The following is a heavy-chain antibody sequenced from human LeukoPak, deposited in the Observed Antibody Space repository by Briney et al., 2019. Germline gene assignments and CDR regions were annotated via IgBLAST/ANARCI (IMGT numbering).Heavy chain of an antibody. J-gene: IGHJ4*02. CDR2: IYYSGST. D-gene: IGHD3-10*01. V-gene: IGHV4-59*01. Sequence: SETLPLTCTVSGGSISSYYWSWIRQPPGKGLEWIGYIYYSGSTNYNPSLKSRVTISVDTSKNQFSLKLSSVTAADTAVYYCARDAPSGSYFDYWGQGTLVTVSS. CDR1: GGSISSYY. CDR3: ARDAPSGSYFDY.